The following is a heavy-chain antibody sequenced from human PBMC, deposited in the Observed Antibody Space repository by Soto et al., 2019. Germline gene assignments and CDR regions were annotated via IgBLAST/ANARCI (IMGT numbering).Heavy chain of an antibody. CDR3: ASPPPGYYYDSSGYYYCMDV. D-gene: IGHD3-22*01. CDR1: GYTFTSYA. V-gene: IGHV1-3*01. J-gene: IGHJ6*02. CDR2: INAGNGNT. Sequence: ASVKVSCKASGYTFTSYAMHWVRQAPGQRLEWMGWINAGNGNTKYSQKFQGRVTITRDTSTSTAYMELSSLRSEDTAVYYCASPPPGYYYDSSGYYYCMDVWGQGTTVTVSS.